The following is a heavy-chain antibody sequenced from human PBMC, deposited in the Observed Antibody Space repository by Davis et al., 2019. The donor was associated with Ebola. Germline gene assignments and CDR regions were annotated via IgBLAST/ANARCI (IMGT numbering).Heavy chain of an antibody. CDR1: GFTFSGSA. J-gene: IGHJ6*02. CDR2: IRSKANSYAT. D-gene: IGHD1-1*01. CDR3: TRSNWNYYYYYGMDV. Sequence: PGGSLRLSCAASGFTFSGSAMHWVRQASGKGLEWVGRIRSKANSYATAYAASVKGRFTISRDDSKNTAYLQMNSLKTEDTAVYYCTRSNWNYYYYYGMDVWGQGTTVTVSS. V-gene: IGHV3-73*01.